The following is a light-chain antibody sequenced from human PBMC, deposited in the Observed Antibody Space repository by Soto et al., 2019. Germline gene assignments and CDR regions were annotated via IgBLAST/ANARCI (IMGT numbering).Light chain of an antibody. J-gene: IGKJ4*01. CDR3: QQYVRSPLT. V-gene: IGKV3-20*01. CDR2: GAS. Sequence: EIVLTQSPGTLSLSPGERATLSCRASQSVSSSSLAWYQQKPGQPPRLLIYGASSRATGIPDRFSGSGSGTHFTLTISRLEPEDFAVYYCQQYVRSPLTFGGGTKVEIK. CDR1: QSVSSSS.